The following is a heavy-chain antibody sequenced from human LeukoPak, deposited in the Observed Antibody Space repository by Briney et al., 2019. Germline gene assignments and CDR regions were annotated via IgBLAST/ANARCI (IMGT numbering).Heavy chain of an antibody. CDR1: GFTISTNY. J-gene: IGHJ5*02. CDR3: ARGFWYDTTGWFDP. V-gene: IGHV3-48*03. Sequence: GGSLRLSCVASGFTISTNYMSWVRQAPGKGLEWVSYISSSGSTIYYADSVKGRFTISRDNAKNSLYLQMNSLRAEDTAVYYCARGFWYDTTGWFDPWGQGTLVTVSS. CDR2: ISSSGSTI. D-gene: IGHD3-22*01.